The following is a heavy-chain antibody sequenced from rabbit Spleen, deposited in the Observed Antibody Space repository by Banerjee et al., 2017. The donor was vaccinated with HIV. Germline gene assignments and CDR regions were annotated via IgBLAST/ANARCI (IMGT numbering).Heavy chain of an antibody. V-gene: IGHV1S40*01. Sequence: QSLQESGGGLVKPGASLTLTCTASGFSFSGSYYMCWVRQAPGKGLEWIACIHDSIGGSTYYASWAKGRFTISKTSSTTVTLQVTSLTAADTATYFCARDLTDVIGWNFGWWGPGTLVTVS. CDR2: IHDSIGGST. CDR3: ARDLTDVIGWNFGW. J-gene: IGHJ4*01. CDR1: GFSFSGSYY. D-gene: IGHD1-1*01.